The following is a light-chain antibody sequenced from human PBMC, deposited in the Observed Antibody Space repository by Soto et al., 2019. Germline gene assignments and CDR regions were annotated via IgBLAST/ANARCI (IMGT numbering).Light chain of an antibody. CDR2: EFS. CDR1: SSDVGSSNY. CDR3: SSYTSSSTRLYV. Sequence: QSVLTQPASVSGSPGQPITISCTGSSSDVGSSNYVSWYQHHPGKAPRLMIYEFSNRPSGISNRFSGSKSGNTASLTISGLPPEDEADYHCSSYTSSSTRLYVFGTGTKVTVL. J-gene: IGLJ1*01. V-gene: IGLV2-14*01.